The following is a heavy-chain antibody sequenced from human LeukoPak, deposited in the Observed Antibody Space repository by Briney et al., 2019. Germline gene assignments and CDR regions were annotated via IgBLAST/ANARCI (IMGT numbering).Heavy chain of an antibody. D-gene: IGHD3-10*01. Sequence: GGSLRLSCAASGFTFANTWMHWVRQAPGKGLAWVSLINNDGSTTNYADSVKGRFTISRDNAKNTVYLQMNSLRAEDTAVYYCAIGGTYGSGSWGQGTPVTVSS. CDR2: INNDGSTT. CDR3: AIGGTYGSGS. CDR1: GFTFANTW. J-gene: IGHJ4*02. V-gene: IGHV3-74*01.